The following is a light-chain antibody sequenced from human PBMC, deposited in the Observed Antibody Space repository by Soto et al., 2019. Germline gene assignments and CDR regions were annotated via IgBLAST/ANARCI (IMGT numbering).Light chain of an antibody. V-gene: IGKV1-39*01. Sequence: TQSPATLSASVGDRVTITCRASQSISSYLNWYQQKQGKAPTLLLYAASSLQSGVPSRFSGSGSGTDFTLTISSLQPEDFATYYCHQSYSTPRTFGQGTKVDIK. J-gene: IGKJ1*01. CDR3: HQSYSTPRT. CDR1: QSISSY. CDR2: AAS.